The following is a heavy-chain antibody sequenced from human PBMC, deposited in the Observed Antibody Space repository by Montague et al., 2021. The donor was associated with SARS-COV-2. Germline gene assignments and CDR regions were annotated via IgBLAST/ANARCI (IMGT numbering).Heavy chain of an antibody. J-gene: IGHJ4*02. Sequence: SETLSLTCTVSGGSISSYYWSWIRQPPGKGLEWIGYIYYSGSTNYNHSLKRRVTISVDTSKNQFSLKLSSVTAADTAVYYCARDSHYYDSSGHFDYWGQGTLVTVSS. V-gene: IGHV4-59*13. CDR2: IYYSGST. D-gene: IGHD3-22*01. CDR3: ARDSHYYDSSGHFDY. CDR1: GGSISSYY.